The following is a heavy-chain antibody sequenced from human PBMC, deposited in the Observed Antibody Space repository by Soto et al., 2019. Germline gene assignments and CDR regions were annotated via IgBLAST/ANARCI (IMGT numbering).Heavy chain of an antibody. J-gene: IGHJ4*02. V-gene: IGHV3-48*02. D-gene: IGHD6-19*01. CDR2: ITSGSDST. CDR1: GFTSITYA. Sequence: GVSLRHSWAASGFTSITYAMIWVLQAPGKGLEWVSYITSGSDSTYYADSVKGRVTTSRDNAKNSLYLQINSLRDDDTAVYYCARGYGGYTRGWYDYWGQGT. CDR3: ARGYGGYTRGWYDY.